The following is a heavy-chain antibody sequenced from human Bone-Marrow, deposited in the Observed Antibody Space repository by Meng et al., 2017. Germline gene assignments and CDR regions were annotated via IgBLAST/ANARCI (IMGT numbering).Heavy chain of an antibody. CDR3: ACTPKAGYFDY. CDR1: GGSFSGYY. J-gene: IGHJ4*02. D-gene: IGHD2-8*01. V-gene: IGHV4-34*01. Sequence: GSLRLSCAVYGGSFSGYYWSWIRQPPGKGLEWIGEINHIGSTNYNPSLERRVTISVDTSKNQFSLKLSSVTAAEKDVYYCACTPKAGYFDYWGQGTLVTVSS. CDR2: INHIGST.